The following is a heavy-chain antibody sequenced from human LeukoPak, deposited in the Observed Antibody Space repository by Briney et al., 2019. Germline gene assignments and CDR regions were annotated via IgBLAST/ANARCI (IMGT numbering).Heavy chain of an antibody. J-gene: IGHJ4*02. CDR1: GGSFSGYY. Sequence: KPSETLSLTCAVYGGSFSGYYWSWIRQPPGKGLEWIGEINHSGSTNYNPSLKSRVTISVDTSKNQFSLKLSSVTAADTAVYYCARSPYYGFGELFYYFDYWGQGTLVTVSS. CDR2: INHSGST. V-gene: IGHV4-34*01. CDR3: ARSPYYGFGELFYYFDY. D-gene: IGHD3-10*01.